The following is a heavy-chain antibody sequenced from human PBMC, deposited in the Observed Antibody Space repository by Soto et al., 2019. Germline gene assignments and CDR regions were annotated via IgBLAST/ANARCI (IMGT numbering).Heavy chain of an antibody. CDR3: AKGPNGDYIGAFDS. D-gene: IGHD4-17*01. CDR1: AFTFGTYA. Sequence: EVQLSESGGGLVRPGGSLRLSCEGSAFTFGTYAMTWVRQAPGKGLEWLSAISVGSTTIKYADSVKGRFTISRENSKNMLYLQMNSLRAEDAAIYYCAKGPNGDYIGAFDSWGQGTLVTVSS. V-gene: IGHV3-23*01. J-gene: IGHJ4*02. CDR2: ISVGSTTI.